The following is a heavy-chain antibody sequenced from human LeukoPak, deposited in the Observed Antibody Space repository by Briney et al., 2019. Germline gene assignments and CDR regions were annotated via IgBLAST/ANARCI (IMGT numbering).Heavy chain of an antibody. CDR3: AKDRRFEELPRYFDY. CDR2: ISGSGGST. CDR1: GFTFSSYA. D-gene: IGHD3-10*01. V-gene: IGHV3-23*01. Sequence: GGSLRLSCAASGFTFSSYAMSWVRQAPGKGLEWVSAISGSGGSTYYADSVKGRFTISRDNSKNTLYLQMNSLRAEDTAVYYCAKDRRFEELPRYFDYWGQGTLVTVSS. J-gene: IGHJ4*02.